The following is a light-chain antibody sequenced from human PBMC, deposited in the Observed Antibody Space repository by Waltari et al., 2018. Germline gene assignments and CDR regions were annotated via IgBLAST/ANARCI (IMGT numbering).Light chain of an antibody. V-gene: IGLV1-40*01. CDR1: SSNIGAGYD. CDR3: QSYDSSLSGGV. Sequence: QSVLTQPPSVSGAPGQRVTIPCTGSSSNIGAGYDVHWYQQLPGTAPKLPIYGNSKRPSGVPDRFSGSKSGTSASLAITGLQAEDEADYYCQSYDSSLSGGVFGGGTKLTVL. CDR2: GNS. J-gene: IGLJ2*01.